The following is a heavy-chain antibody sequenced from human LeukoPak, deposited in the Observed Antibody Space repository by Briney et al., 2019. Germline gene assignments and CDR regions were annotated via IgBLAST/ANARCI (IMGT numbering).Heavy chain of an antibody. D-gene: IGHD6-19*01. CDR3: ARGSTYSSGWYTGFDY. CDR2: ITSSSSYI. V-gene: IGHV3-21*01. Sequence: GGSLRLSCAASGFTFSSYSMSWVRQAPGKGLEWVSSITSSSSYIYYADSVKGRFTISRDNAKKSVYLQMNSLRAEDTAVYYCARGSTYSSGWYTGFDYRGQGTLVTVSS. CDR1: GFTFSSYS. J-gene: IGHJ4*02.